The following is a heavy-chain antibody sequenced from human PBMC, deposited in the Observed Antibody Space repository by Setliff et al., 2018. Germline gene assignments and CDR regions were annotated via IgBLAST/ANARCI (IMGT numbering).Heavy chain of an antibody. CDR2: IFYTGST. CDR1: GTSIGETSFY. CDR3: ARDKPFDD. J-gene: IGHJ4*02. Sequence: PSETLSFTCTVSGTSIGETSFYWGWVRQPPGKGLEWIGTIFYTGSTYYNPSLQSRLTMSVDTTKNQFSLQLSSVTAADTAVYFCARDKPFDDWGQGFLVTVSS. V-gene: IGHV4-39*07.